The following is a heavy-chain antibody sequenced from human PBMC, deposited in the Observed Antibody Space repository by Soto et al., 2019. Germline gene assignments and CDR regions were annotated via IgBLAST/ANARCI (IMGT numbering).Heavy chain of an antibody. Sequence: SETLSLTCSVSGGSISSSSYYWGWIRQPPGKGLEWIGNIYYSGSTYYNPSLKSRVTISVDTSKNQFSLKLSSVTAADTAVYYCAKFSGYDSSWGQGTVVTVSS. CDR1: GGSISSSSYY. CDR3: AKFSGYDSS. D-gene: IGHD5-12*01. V-gene: IGHV4-39*07. CDR2: IYYSGST. J-gene: IGHJ5*02.